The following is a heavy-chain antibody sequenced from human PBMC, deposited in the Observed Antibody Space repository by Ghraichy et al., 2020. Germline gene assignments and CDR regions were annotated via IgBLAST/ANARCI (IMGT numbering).Heavy chain of an antibody. V-gene: IGHV6-1*01. Sequence: SQTHSLTCDISGDSVSSSSTGWNWVRQSPSRGLEWLGRIYYNSKWSNDYAVSVKSRITINPDTSKNQFSLQLNSVTPEDTAVYYCTRGFLKSGFDSWGQGTLVTVSS. CDR2: IYYNSKWSN. CDR3: TRGFLKSGFDS. CDR1: GDSVSSSSTG. D-gene: IGHD1-1*01. J-gene: IGHJ4*02.